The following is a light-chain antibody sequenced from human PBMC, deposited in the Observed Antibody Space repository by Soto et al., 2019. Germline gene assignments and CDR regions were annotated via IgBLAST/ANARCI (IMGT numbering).Light chain of an antibody. Sequence: EIVLTQSPATLSLSPGDRATLFCRASQSVSSNYLAWYQQTPGQAPRLLIYDASSRATGIPDRFRGSGSGTDFTLTISRLEPEDFAVYYCQQRSNWPITFGQGTRLEIK. CDR2: DAS. CDR3: QQRSNWPIT. J-gene: IGKJ5*01. V-gene: IGKV3D-20*02. CDR1: QSVSSNY.